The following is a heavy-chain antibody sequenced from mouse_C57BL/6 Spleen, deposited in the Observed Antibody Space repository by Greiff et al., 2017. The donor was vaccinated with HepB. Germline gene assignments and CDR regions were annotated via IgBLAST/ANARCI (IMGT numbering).Heavy chain of an antibody. V-gene: IGHV1-42*01. CDR2: INPSTGGT. CDR3: ARMGIYYDGSRDY. CDR1: GYSFTGYY. D-gene: IGHD1-1*01. Sequence: EVQLQQPGPELVKPGASVKISCKASGYSFTGYYMNWVKQSPEKSLEWIGEINPSTGGTTYNQKFKAKATLTVDKSSSTAYMQLKSLTSEDSAVYYDARMGIYYDGSRDYWGQGTTLTVSS. J-gene: IGHJ2*01.